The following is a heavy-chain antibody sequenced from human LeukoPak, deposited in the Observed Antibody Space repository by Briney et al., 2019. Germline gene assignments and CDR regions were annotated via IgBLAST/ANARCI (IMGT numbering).Heavy chain of an antibody. J-gene: IGHJ3*02. CDR2: IYYSGST. D-gene: IGHD2-21*02. CDR3: AREGDADAFDI. V-gene: IGHV4-61*08. CDR1: GGSISSGGYY. Sequence: PSETLSLTCTVSGGSISSGGYYWSWIRQPPGKGLEWIGYIYYSGSTYYNPSLKSRVTISVDTSKNQFSLKLTSVTAADTAVYYCAREGDADAFDIWGQGTKVTVSS.